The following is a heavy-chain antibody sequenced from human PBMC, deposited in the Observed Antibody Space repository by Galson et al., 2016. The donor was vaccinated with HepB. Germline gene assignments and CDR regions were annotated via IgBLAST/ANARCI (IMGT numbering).Heavy chain of an antibody. CDR1: GXTFRNYA. CDR3: TTWLSHHFDY. Sequence: SLRLSCAAXGXTFRNYALSWVRRAPGKGLEWVSHIDGPTPNTHYADSVRGRFSIYRDNSRDTLYLQMDSLTAEDSAIYYCTTWLSHHFDYWGQGTRVTVSS. J-gene: IGHJ4*02. CDR2: IDGPTPNT. D-gene: IGHD6-19*01. V-gene: IGHV3-23*01.